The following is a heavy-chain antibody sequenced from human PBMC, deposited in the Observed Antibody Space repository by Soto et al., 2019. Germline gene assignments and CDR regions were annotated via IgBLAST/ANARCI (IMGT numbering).Heavy chain of an antibody. J-gene: IGHJ4*02. CDR3: ARGRRPHDSSGYYFESTIDY. Sequence: PSQTLSLTCAISGDSVSSNSAAWNWIRQSPSRGLEWLGRTYYRSKWYNDYAVSVKSRITINPDTSKNQFSLQLNSVTPEDTAVYYCARGRRPHDSSGYYFESTIDYWGQGTLVTVSS. CDR1: GDSVSSNSAA. D-gene: IGHD3-22*01. CDR2: TYYRSKWYN. V-gene: IGHV6-1*01.